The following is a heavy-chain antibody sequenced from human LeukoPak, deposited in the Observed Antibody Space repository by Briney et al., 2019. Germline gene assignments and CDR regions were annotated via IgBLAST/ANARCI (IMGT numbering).Heavy chain of an antibody. CDR2: MYPGGSDI. CDR3: ASRTGSYYPFDS. V-gene: IGHV5-51*01. D-gene: IGHD1-26*01. J-gene: IGHJ4*02. Sequence: GESPKISCKGSGYSFSNYYIDWVRQMPGKGLEWMGVMYPGGSDIRYSPSFQGQVTISADKSIDTAYLQWSSLKASDSAMYYCASRTGSYYPFDSWGQGTLVTVSS. CDR1: GYSFSNYY.